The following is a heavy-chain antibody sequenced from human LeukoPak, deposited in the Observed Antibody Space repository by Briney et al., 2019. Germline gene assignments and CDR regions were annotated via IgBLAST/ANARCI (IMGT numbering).Heavy chain of an antibody. CDR2: IYHSGST. Sequence: SETLSLTCAVSGGSISSSNWWSWVRQPPGKGLEWIGEIYHSGSTNYNPSLKSRVTISVDTSKNQFSLKLSSVTAADTAVYYCAKYCSSTSCYRLGGGSAFDIWGQGTLVTVSS. J-gene: IGHJ3*02. D-gene: IGHD2-2*01. V-gene: IGHV4-4*02. CDR1: GGSISSSNW. CDR3: AKYCSSTSCYRLGGGSAFDI.